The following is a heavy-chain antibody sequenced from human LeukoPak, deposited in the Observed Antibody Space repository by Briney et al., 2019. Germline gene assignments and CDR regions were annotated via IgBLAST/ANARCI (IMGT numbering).Heavy chain of an antibody. J-gene: IGHJ6*02. CDR2: IWYDGSNK. Sequence: GRSLRLSCAASGFTFSSYGMHWVRQAPGKGLEWVAVIWYDGSNKYYADSVKGRFTISRDNSKNTLYLQMNSLRAEDTAVYYCARDQYYYDSSGYSDYGMDVWGQGTTVTVSS. V-gene: IGHV3-33*01. D-gene: IGHD3-22*01. CDR1: GFTFSSYG. CDR3: ARDQYYYDSSGYSDYGMDV.